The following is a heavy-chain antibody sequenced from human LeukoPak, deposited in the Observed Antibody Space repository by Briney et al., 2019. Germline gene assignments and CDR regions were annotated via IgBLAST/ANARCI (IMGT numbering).Heavy chain of an antibody. CDR3: ARSEADYYDSSGYWADAFDI. CDR2: ISYDGSNK. Sequence: PGRSLRLSCAASGFTFSSYAMHWVRQAPGKGLEWVAVISYDGSNKYYADSVKGRFTISRDNAKNSLYLQMNSLRAEDTAVYYCARSEADYYDSSGYWADAFDIWGQGTMVTVSS. D-gene: IGHD3-22*01. CDR1: GFTFSSYA. J-gene: IGHJ3*02. V-gene: IGHV3-30*04.